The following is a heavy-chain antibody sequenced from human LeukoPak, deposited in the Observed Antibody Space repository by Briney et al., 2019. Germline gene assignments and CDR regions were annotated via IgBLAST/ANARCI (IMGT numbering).Heavy chain of an antibody. CDR2: IIPIFGTA. V-gene: IGHV1-69*06. D-gene: IGHD5-18*01. CDR3: ASTSIRGYSYGQPEYYFDY. Sequence: SVKVSCKASGGTFSSYAISWVRQAPGQGLEWMGGIIPIFGTANYAQKFQGRVTITADKSTSTAYMELSSLRSEDTAVYYCASTSIRGYSYGQPEYYFDYWGQGTLVTVSS. CDR1: GGTFSSYA. J-gene: IGHJ4*02.